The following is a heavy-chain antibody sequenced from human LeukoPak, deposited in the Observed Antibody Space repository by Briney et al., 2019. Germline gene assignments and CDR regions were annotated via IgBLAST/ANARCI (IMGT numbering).Heavy chain of an antibody. J-gene: IGHJ3*02. V-gene: IGHV4-39*02. CDR2: IYYSGST. D-gene: IGHD1-20*01. CDR1: GGSISSSSYY. CDR3: AREPTYNWNAYTDAFDI. Sequence: SETLSLTCTVSGGSISSSSYYWGWIRQPPGKGLEWIGSIYYSGSTYYNPSLKSRVTISVDTSKNQFSLKLSSVTAADTAVYYCAREPTYNWNAYTDAFDIWGQGTMVTVSS.